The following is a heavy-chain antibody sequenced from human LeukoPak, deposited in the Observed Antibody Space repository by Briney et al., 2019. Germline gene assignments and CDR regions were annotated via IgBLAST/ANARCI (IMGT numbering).Heavy chain of an antibody. CDR1: GFTFSSYW. D-gene: IGHD3-10*01. V-gene: IGHV3-21*01. CDR2: ISSSTSYI. J-gene: IGHJ4*02. Sequence: GGSLRLSCAASGFTFSSYWMNWVRQAPGKGLEWVSFISSSTSYIYYADSVKGRFTISRDTAKNSLYLQMNSLRAGDTAVYYCARDAGGEYYFDYWGQGTLVTVSS. CDR3: ARDAGGEYYFDY.